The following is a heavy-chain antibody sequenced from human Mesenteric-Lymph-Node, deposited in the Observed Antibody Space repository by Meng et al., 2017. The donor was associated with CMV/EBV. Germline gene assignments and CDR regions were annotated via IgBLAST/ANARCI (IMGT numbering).Heavy chain of an antibody. CDR1: GVSLRGYY. Sequence: ALLQRWVAGLLNPSEPLSLPCAVYGVSLRGYYWSWSRQPPGKGLEWIGEINHSGSTNYNPSLKSRVTISVDTSKNQFSLKLSSVTAADTAVYYCARHQRWLKSEGGFNYWGQGTLVTVSS. CDR2: INHSGST. D-gene: IGHD4-23*01. CDR3: ARHQRWLKSEGGFNY. V-gene: IGHV4-34*01. J-gene: IGHJ4*02.